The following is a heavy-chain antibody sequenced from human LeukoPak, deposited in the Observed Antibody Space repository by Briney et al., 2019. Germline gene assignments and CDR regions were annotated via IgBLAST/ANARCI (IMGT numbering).Heavy chain of an antibody. J-gene: IGHJ4*02. CDR2: ISSSSSTI. V-gene: IGHV3-48*01. Sequence: PGRSLRLSCAASGFTFDDYAMHWVRQAPGKGLEWVSYISSSSSTIYYADSVKGRFTISRDNAKNSLYLQMNSLRAEDTAVYYCARLVVTARNDYWGQGTLVTVSS. CDR3: ARLVVTARNDY. CDR1: GFTFDDYA. D-gene: IGHD2-21*02.